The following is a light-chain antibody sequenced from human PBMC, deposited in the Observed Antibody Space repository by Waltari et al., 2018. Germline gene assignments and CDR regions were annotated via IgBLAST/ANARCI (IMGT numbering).Light chain of an antibody. CDR3: QQYNSYSYT. Sequence: DIQMTQSPSTLSASVGDRVPITCRASQSISTWLAWYQQKPGKPPKPLIYKASSLETGVPSRFSGSGSGTEFTLTISSLQPDDFATYYCQQYNSYSYTFGQGTKLEIK. V-gene: IGKV1-5*03. CDR1: QSISTW. J-gene: IGKJ2*01. CDR2: KAS.